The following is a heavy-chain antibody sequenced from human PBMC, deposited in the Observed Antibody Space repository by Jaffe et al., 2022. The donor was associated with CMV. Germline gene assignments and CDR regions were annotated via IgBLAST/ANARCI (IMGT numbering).Heavy chain of an antibody. V-gene: IGHV1-18*01. CDR2: ISGDNGEA. Sequence: QGQLVQSGIEVKKPGASAKVSCKASDYKFSSYGFSWVRQAPGQGLEWMGWISGDNGEAIYAQKVQGRITMTTDISTSTTYMELRSLRSDDTAVYYCARDRIVSGTLGRLRVQYYGMDVWGQGTTITVSS. CDR3: ARDRIVSGTLGRLRVQYYGMDV. CDR1: DYKFSSYG. D-gene: IGHD3-16*01. J-gene: IGHJ6*02.